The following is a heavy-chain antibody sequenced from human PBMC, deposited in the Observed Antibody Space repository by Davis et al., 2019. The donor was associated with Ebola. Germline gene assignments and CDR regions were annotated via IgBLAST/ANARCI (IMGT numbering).Heavy chain of an antibody. CDR2: IDPSDSYT. J-gene: IGHJ4*02. V-gene: IGHV5-10-1*01. Sequence: KVSCKGSGYSFTSYWISWVRQMPGKGLEWMGRIDPSDSYTNYSPSFQGHVTISADKSISTAYLQWSSLKASDTAMYYCAREMVRGVLEYDYWGQGTLVTVSS. CDR1: GYSFTSYW. CDR3: AREMVRGVLEYDY. D-gene: IGHD3-10*01.